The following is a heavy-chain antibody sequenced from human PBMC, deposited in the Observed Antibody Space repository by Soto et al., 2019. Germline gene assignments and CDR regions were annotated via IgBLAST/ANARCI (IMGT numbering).Heavy chain of an antibody. D-gene: IGHD1-1*01. J-gene: IGHJ5*02. CDR2: IYYSGST. CDR1: GGSISSGDYY. CDR3: ARQPLEQIFNWFDP. V-gene: IGHV4-30-4*01. Sequence: SETLSLTCTVSGGSISSGDYYWSWIRQPPGKGLEWIGYIYYSGSTYYNPSLKSRVTISVDTSKNQFSLKLSSVTAADTAVHYCARQPLEQIFNWFDPWGQGTLVTVSS.